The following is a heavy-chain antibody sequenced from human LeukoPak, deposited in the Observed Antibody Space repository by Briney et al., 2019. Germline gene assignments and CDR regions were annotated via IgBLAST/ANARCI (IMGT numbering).Heavy chain of an antibody. CDR1: GYTFTSYY. Sequence: ASVKVSCKASGYTFTSYYMHWVRQAPGQGLEWMGIINPSGGSTSYAQKFQGRVTMTRDTSTSTVYMELSSLRSEDTAVYYCALYDSSGYYSDWFDPWGQGTLVTASS. CDR2: INPSGGST. D-gene: IGHD3-22*01. V-gene: IGHV1-46*01. J-gene: IGHJ5*02. CDR3: ALYDSSGYYSDWFDP.